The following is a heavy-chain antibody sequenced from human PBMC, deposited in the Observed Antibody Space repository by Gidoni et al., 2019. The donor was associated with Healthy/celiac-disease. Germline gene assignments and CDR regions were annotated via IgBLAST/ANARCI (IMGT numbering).Heavy chain of an antibody. V-gene: IGHV4-59*01. Sequence: QVQLQESGPGLVKPSETLSLTCPVSGGSISSYYWSWIRQPPGKGLEWIGYIYYSGSTNYNPSLKSRVTISVDTSKNQFSLKLSSVTAADTAVYYCAREITYYYDSSGSNWFDPWGQGTLVTVSS. CDR1: GGSISSYY. D-gene: IGHD3-22*01. J-gene: IGHJ5*02. CDR3: AREITYYYDSSGSNWFDP. CDR2: IYYSGST.